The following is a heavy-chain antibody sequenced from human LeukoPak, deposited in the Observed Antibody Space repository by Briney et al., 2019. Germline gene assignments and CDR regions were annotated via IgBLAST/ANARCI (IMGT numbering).Heavy chain of an antibody. CDR1: GFTFSRYG. D-gene: IGHD3-16*02. J-gene: IGHJ4*02. Sequence: PGGSLRLSCAASGFTFSRYGMHWVRPAPGKGLEWVALISYDGSNKYYADSVKGRFTISRDNSKNTLYLQMNSLRAEDTAVYYCAKDRRPMITFGGVIADWGQGTLVTVSS. CDR3: AKDRRPMITFGGVIAD. V-gene: IGHV3-30*18. CDR2: ISYDGSNK.